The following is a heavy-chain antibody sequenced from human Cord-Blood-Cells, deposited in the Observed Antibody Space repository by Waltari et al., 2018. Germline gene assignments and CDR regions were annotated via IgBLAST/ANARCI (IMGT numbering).Heavy chain of an antibody. CDR2: IYHSGAT. D-gene: IGHD1-26*01. CDR1: GYSISSGYY. Sequence: QVQLQESGPGLVKPSETLSLTCTVSGYSISSGYYWGWIRQPPGKGLEWIGSIYHSGATYDNPAVMSRITISVDTAKNQFSLKLSSATAADTAVYYCARVGGSYYAFDIWGQGTMVTVSS. CDR3: ARVGGSYYAFDI. J-gene: IGHJ3*02. V-gene: IGHV4-38-2*02.